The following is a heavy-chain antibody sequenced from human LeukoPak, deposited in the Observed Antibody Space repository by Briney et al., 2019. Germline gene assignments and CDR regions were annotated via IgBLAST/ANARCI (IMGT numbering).Heavy chain of an antibody. D-gene: IGHD6-13*01. Sequence: ASVKVSCKASGYTFINYGISWVRQAPGQGLEWMGWISAYNGNTDYAQNFQGRVTMTTDTSTSTVYMELTSLRFDDTAVYYCARDRSSSDYWGQGTLSTVSS. V-gene: IGHV1-18*01. CDR1: GYTFINYG. CDR3: ARDRSSSDY. CDR2: ISAYNGNT. J-gene: IGHJ4*02.